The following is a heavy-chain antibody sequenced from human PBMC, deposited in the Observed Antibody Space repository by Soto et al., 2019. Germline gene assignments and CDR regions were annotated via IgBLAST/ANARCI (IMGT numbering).Heavy chain of an antibody. CDR1: GFTFSSYS. J-gene: IGHJ4*02. V-gene: IGHV3-21*01. CDR2: ISSSSSYI. CDR3: ARRYCSSTSCYAPDY. Sequence: EVQLVESGGGLVKPGGSLRLSCAASGFTFSSYSMNWVRQAPGKGLEWVSSISSSSSYIYYADSVKGRFTISRDNAKNSLYLQMNSLRAEDTAVYYCARRYCSSTSCYAPDYWGQGTLVTVSS. D-gene: IGHD2-2*01.